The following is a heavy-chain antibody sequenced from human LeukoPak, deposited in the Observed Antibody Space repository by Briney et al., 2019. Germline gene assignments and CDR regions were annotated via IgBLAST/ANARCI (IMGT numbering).Heavy chain of an antibody. CDR3: ASFGRTNGYKRYYFDY. CDR1: GAAFNSYY. D-gene: IGHD5-24*01. CDR2: INYSGST. Sequence: PSGPLSLPCAVSGAAFNSYYWAWFRQPPGKGQEWFRYINYSGSTKYNPSHNSRVTIAVDTTKNQFSLNLSSVTAANSAVYYCASFGRTNGYKRYYFDYWGQGSLVTVSS. V-gene: IGHV4-59*08. J-gene: IGHJ4*02.